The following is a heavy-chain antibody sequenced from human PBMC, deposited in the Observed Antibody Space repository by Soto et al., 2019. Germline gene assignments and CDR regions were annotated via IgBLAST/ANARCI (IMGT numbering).Heavy chain of an antibody. D-gene: IGHD3-16*02. CDR1: GFTFSSYA. V-gene: IGHV3-30-3*01. Sequence: GGSLRLSCAASGFTFSSYAMHWVRQAPGKGLEWVAVISYDGSNKYYADSVKGRFTISRDNSKNTLYLQMNSLRAEDTAVYYCARDCPENYDYVLWSYLIHPQNYFYYCSQGSLDTGSS. CDR3: ARDCPENYDYVLWSYLIHPQNYFYY. CDR2: ISYDGSNK. J-gene: IGHJ4*02.